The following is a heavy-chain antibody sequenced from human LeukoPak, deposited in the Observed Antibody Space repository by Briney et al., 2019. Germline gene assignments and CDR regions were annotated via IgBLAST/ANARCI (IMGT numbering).Heavy chain of an antibody. CDR1: GFTFSIYA. V-gene: IGHV3-23*01. Sequence: GGSLRLXCAASGFTFSIYAMSWVRQAPGKGLQWVSSITSRGESTWYVDSVKGRFTITRDNSENTLYLQMHSLRAEDTAVYYCARDRPNYYGSDGNYYRRDGDYWGRGTLVSVSS. CDR3: ARDRPNYYGSDGNYYRRDGDY. D-gene: IGHD3-22*01. J-gene: IGHJ4*02. CDR2: ITSRGEST.